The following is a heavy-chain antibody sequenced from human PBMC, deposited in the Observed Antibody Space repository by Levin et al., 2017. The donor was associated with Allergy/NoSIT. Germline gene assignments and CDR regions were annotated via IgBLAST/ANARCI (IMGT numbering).Heavy chain of an antibody. V-gene: IGHV3-49*04. CDR3: TRDDVY. CDR2: IRSKAYGERT. J-gene: IGHJ4*02. Sequence: GGPLRLSCTASGFTFGDYALSWVRQAPGKGLEWVAFIRSKAYGERTEYAASVRGRFTVSRDDSKSIAYLQMNSLKTEDTAVDYCTRDDVYWGQGTLVTVSS. CDR1: GFTFGDYA.